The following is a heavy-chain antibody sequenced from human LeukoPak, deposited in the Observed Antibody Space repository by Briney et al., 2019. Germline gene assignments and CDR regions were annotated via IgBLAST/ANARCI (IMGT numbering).Heavy chain of an antibody. CDR1: GFTFSSYG. CDR2: IWYDGSNK. Sequence: PGGSLRLSCAASGFTFSSYGMHWVRQAPGKGLEWVAVIWYDGSNKYYADSVKGRFTISRDNSKNTLYLQTNSLRAEDTAVYYCAKVLVEYYGSGSFDYWGQGTLVTVSS. J-gene: IGHJ4*02. D-gene: IGHD3-10*01. V-gene: IGHV3-33*06. CDR3: AKVLVEYYGSGSFDY.